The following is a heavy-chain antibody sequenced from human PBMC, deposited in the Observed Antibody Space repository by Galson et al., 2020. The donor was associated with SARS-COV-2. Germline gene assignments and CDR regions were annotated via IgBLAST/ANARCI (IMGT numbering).Heavy chain of an antibody. D-gene: IGHD2-8*02. V-gene: IGHV4-4*02. CDR1: GATATSNNW. Sequence: SETLPPTCAASGATATSNNWWSWVRPSPGQGLDWIGEISHNGNINYNPSLESRAAISVDRSRNQLSLKLSSVTAADTAIYYCAREIVLVVGSQSFHYGMDVWGQGTTVTVSS. J-gene: IGHJ6*02. CDR2: ISHNGNI. CDR3: AREIVLVVGSQSFHYGMDV.